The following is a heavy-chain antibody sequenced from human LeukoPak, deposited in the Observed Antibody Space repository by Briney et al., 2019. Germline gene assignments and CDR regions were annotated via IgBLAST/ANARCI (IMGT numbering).Heavy chain of an antibody. V-gene: IGHV1-24*01. D-gene: IGHD2-15*01. CDR2: FDPEDGET. CDR1: GYTLTVLS. J-gene: IGHJ4*02. CDR3: ATVDCSGGSCYEDY. Sequence: GASVKVSCTVSGYTLTVLSIDWGRQAPGQGLGLVGGFDPEDGETIYAQKFQGRVTMTEDTSTDTAYMELSSLRSEDAAVYYCATVDCSGGSCYEDYWGQGTLVTVSS.